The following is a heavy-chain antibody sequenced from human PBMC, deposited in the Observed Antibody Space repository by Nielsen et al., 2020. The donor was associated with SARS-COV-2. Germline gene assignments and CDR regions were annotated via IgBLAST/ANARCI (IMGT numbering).Heavy chain of an antibody. Sequence: GGSLRLSCAGSGFTFGSYAMDWVRQAPGRGLEWVSGISGSGSGTYYADSAKGRFTISRDNSKNLVYLQMSSLRAEDTAIYYCARKATSTGIGPFDYWGQGTLVTVSS. J-gene: IGHJ4*02. D-gene: IGHD1-14*01. CDR1: GFTFGSYA. V-gene: IGHV3-23*01. CDR3: ARKATSTGIGPFDY. CDR2: ISGSGSGT.